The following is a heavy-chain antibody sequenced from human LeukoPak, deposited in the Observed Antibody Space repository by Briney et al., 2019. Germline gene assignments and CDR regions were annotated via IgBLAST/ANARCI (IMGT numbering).Heavy chain of an antibody. D-gene: IGHD1-26*01. V-gene: IGHV3-9*01. CDR1: GFTFDDYA. CDR3: AKALGSGSYYFDY. CDR2: ISWNSGSI. J-gene: IGHJ4*02. Sequence: SLRLSCAASGFTFDDYAMHWVRQAPGKGLEWVSGISWNSGSIGYADSVKGRFTISRDNAKNSLYLQMNSLRAEDTALYYCAKALGSGSYYFDYWGQGTLVTVSS.